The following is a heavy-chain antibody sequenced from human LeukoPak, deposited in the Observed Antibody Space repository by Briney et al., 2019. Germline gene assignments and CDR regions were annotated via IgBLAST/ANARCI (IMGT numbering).Heavy chain of an antibody. CDR2: ISGSGSST. V-gene: IGHV3-23*01. CDR1: GFTFSSYA. CDR3: AKGRCSTTSCSLGYFDY. Sequence: QAGRSLRLSCEASGFTFSSYAMSWVRQAPGKGLESVSGISGSGSSTYYADSVKGRFTISRDNSKNTLYLQMNSLRAEDTALYYCAKGRCSTTSCSLGYFDYWGQGNLVTVSS. D-gene: IGHD2-2*01. J-gene: IGHJ4*02.